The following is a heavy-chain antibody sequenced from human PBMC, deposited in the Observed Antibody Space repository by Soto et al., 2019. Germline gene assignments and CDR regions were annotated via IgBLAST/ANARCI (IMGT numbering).Heavy chain of an antibody. Sequence: GESLKISCKGSGYSFTSYWIGWVRQMPGKGLEWMGIIYPGDSDTRYSPSFQGQVTISADKSISTAYLQWSSLKASDTAMYYCARYYYDSSADYYHYGMDVWGQGTTVTVS. CDR1: GYSFTSYW. V-gene: IGHV5-51*01. D-gene: IGHD3-22*01. CDR2: IYPGDSDT. J-gene: IGHJ6*02. CDR3: ARYYYDSSADYYHYGMDV.